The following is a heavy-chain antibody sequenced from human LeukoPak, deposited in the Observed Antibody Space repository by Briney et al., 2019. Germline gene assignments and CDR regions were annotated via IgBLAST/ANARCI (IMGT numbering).Heavy chain of an antibody. CDR1: GCSINSGYY. J-gene: IGHJ6*04. Sequence: PSETLSLTCAVSGCSINSGYYWSWIRQPPGKGLEWIGSIYHSGSTYYNPSLKSRVTISVDTSKNQFSLKLSSVTAADTAVYYCARVHSYGYYYYYGMDVWGKGTTVTVSS. CDR2: IYHSGST. V-gene: IGHV4-38-2*01. CDR3: ARVHSYGYYYYYGMDV. D-gene: IGHD5-18*01.